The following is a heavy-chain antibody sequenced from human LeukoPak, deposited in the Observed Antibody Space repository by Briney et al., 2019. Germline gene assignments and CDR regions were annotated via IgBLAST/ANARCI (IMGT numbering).Heavy chain of an antibody. CDR2: INPNSGGT. J-gene: IGHJ4*02. D-gene: IGHD2-2*01. V-gene: IGHV1-2*02. Sequence: ASVKVSCKASGYTFTGYYMHWVRQAPGQGLEWMGWINPNSGGTNYAQKFQGRVTVTRDTSISTAYMELSRLTSDDTAVYYCGRKSASRKTSEFDYWGQGTLVTVSS. CDR1: GYTFTGYY. CDR3: GRKSASRKTSEFDY.